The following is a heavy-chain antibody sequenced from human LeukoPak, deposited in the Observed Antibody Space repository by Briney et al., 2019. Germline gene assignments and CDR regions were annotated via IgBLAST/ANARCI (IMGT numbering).Heavy chain of an antibody. J-gene: IGHJ5*02. Sequence: ASVKVSCKASGYTFTSYDINWARQATGQGLEWMGWMNPNSGNTGYAQKFQGRVTMTRNTSISTAYMELSSLRSEDTAVYYCARGPPFHCSSTSCYLSDNWFDPWGQGTLVTVSS. CDR1: GYTFTSYD. D-gene: IGHD2-2*01. CDR3: ARGPPFHCSSTSCYLSDNWFDP. V-gene: IGHV1-8*01. CDR2: MNPNSGNT.